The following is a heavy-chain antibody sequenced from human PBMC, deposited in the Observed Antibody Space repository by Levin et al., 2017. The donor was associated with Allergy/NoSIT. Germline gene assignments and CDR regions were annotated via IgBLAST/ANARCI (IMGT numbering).Heavy chain of an antibody. D-gene: IGHD4-17*01. CDR2: IYYSGST. Sequence: SETPSLTCTVSGGSINSGAYYWSWIRQHPGKALEWIGYIYYSGSTFYNPSLKSRLTMSVDASKNQFSLKLTSVTAADTAVYYCARGVHDYGDYGYWGQGILVTVSS. J-gene: IGHJ4*02. V-gene: IGHV4-31*03. CDR1: GGSINSGAYY. CDR3: ARGVHDYGDYGY.